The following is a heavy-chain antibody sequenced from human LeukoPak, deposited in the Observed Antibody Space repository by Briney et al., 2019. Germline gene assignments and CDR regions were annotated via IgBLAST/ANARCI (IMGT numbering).Heavy chain of an antibody. V-gene: IGHV3-53*01. J-gene: IGHJ4*02. CDR3: AGRERIAVAGPFDY. D-gene: IGHD6-19*01. CDR2: FYRGDST. Sequence: AGGSLRLSCAASGFTVSSSYMYWVRQAPGKGLEWVSFFYRGDSTYYAESVRGRFTISRDNSKNTLYLQMNSLRAEDTAVYYCAGRERIAVAGPFDYWGQGTLVTVSS. CDR1: GFTVSSSY.